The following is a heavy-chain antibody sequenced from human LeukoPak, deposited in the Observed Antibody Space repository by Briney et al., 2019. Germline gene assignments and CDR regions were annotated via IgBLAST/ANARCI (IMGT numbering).Heavy chain of an antibody. V-gene: IGHV4-59*06. D-gene: IGHD3-9*01. J-gene: IGHJ4*02. CDR1: GGSISSYY. CDR3: ARAPHYDISAFDY. CDR2: IYYSGST. Sequence: SETLSLTCTVSGGSISSYYWSWIRQHPGRGLEWIGNIYYSGSTHYNPSLKSRLTISVDTSKNQFSLKLSSVTAADTAVYYCARAPHYDISAFDYWGQGTLVTVSS.